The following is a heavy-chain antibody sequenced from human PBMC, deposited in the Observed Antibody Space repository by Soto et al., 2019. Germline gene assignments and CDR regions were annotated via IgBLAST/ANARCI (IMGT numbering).Heavy chain of an antibody. CDR1: GGSISSGGYY. D-gene: IGHD3-3*01. Sequence: PSETLSLTCTVSGGSISSGGYYWSWIRQHPGKGLEWIGYIYYSGSTYYNPSLKSRVTISVDTSKNQFSLKLSSVTAADTAVYYCARATVRITIFGVDFNWFDPWGQGTLVTVSS. J-gene: IGHJ5*02. CDR2: IYYSGST. CDR3: ARATVRITIFGVDFNWFDP. V-gene: IGHV4-31*03.